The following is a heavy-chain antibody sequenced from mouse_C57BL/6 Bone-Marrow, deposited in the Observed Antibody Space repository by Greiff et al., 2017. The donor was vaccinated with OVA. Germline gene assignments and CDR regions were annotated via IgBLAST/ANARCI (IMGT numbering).Heavy chain of an antibody. J-gene: IGHJ3*01. CDR2: IYPVSGET. CDR1: GYTFTDHI. CDR3: GRRQLRLPWFAY. Sequence: VQRVESGAELASPGASVTLSCKASGYTFTDHIMNWVKKRPGQGLEWIGRIYPVSGETNYNQKFMGKATFSVDRSSSTVYMVLNSLTSEDPAVYYCGRRQLRLPWFAYWGQGTLVTVSA. V-gene: IGHV1-11*01. D-gene: IGHD3-2*02.